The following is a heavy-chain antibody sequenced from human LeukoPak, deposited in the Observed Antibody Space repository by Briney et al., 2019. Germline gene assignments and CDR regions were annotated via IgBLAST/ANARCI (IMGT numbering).Heavy chain of an antibody. CDR2: IYYSGST. CDR1: GGSISSSSYY. D-gene: IGHD1-26*01. J-gene: IGHJ5*02. V-gene: IGHV4-39*01. Sequence: SETLSLTCTVSGGSISSSSYYWGWIRQPPGKGLEWIGSIYYSGSTYYNPSLKSRVTISVDTSKNQFSLKLSSVTAAHTAVYYCASVKWELGSWGQGTLVTVSS. CDR3: ASVKWELGS.